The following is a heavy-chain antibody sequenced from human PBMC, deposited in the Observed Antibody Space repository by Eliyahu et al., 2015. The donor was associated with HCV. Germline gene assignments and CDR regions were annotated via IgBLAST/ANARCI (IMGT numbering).Heavy chain of an antibody. V-gene: IGHV4-39*01. CDR1: GXSISNSAYY. CDR3: ASLPAAVAAGFFRH. CDR2: IYYSGXT. J-gene: IGHJ1*01. Sequence: QLQLQESGPGLVKPSETLSLTCTVSGXSISNSAYYWGWIRQPPGKGLEWIGTIYYSGXTYYNPSLKSRVTISVDTSKNQFSLKLSSVTAADTAVYYCASLPAAVAAGFFRHWGQGTLVTVSS. D-gene: IGHD6-19*01.